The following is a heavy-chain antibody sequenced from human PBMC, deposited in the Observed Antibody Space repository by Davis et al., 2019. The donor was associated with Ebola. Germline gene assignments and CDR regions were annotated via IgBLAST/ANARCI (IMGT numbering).Heavy chain of an antibody. D-gene: IGHD3-3*01. CDR3: ARQGWSGYSLRHWLDP. CDR1: GFTVSSNY. J-gene: IGHJ5*02. V-gene: IGHV3-30*03. CDR2: ISYDGSNK. Sequence: GGSLRLSCAASGFTVSSNYMSWVRQAPGKGLEWVAVISYDGSNKYYADSVKGRFTISRDNSKNTLYLQMSSLRAEDTAVYYCARQGWSGYSLRHWLDPWGRGTLVTVSS.